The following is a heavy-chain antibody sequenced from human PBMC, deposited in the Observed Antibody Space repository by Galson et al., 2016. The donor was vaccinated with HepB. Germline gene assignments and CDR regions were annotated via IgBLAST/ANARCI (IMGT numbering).Heavy chain of an antibody. Sequence: TLSLTCTVSGGSISSSDYYWSWIRQPAGKGLEWIGRIYTSGNTNYNPSLKSRVTISVDTSTNTFSLTLTSVTASDTAIYYCASGRYSNLYYFYYMDVWAKGTTVTVSS. D-gene: IGHD4-11*01. CDR1: GGSISSSDYY. V-gene: IGHV4-61*02. CDR3: ASGRYSNLYYFYYMDV. J-gene: IGHJ6*03. CDR2: IYTSGNT.